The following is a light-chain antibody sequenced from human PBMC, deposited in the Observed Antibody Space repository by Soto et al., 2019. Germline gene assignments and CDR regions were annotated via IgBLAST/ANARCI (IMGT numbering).Light chain of an antibody. Sequence: DIPMTQSPSSLSASVGDRVTITCRASQSISSYLNWYQQKPDRAPKLQIYAASSLQSGVPSRFSGSRSGTDFTLTISSLQPEDFATYYCQQRYSTPRTFGQGTKVEIK. CDR3: QQRYSTPRT. CDR1: QSISSY. V-gene: IGKV1-39*01. J-gene: IGKJ1*01. CDR2: AAS.